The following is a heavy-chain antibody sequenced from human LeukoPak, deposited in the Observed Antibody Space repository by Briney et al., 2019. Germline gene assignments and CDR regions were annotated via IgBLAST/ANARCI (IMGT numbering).Heavy chain of an antibody. J-gene: IGHJ4*02. V-gene: IGHV4-30-2*01. CDR3: ARLPPPAGGGFLGVFINHYFDY. CDR1: GGSISSGGYY. CDR2: IYHSGST. D-gene: IGHD3-3*01. Sequence: QPSETLSLTCTVSGGSISSGGYYWSWIRQPPGKGLEWIGYIYHSGSTYYNPSLKSRVTISVDRSKNQFSLKLSSVTAADTAVYYCARLPPPAGGGFLGVFINHYFDYWGQGTLVTVSS.